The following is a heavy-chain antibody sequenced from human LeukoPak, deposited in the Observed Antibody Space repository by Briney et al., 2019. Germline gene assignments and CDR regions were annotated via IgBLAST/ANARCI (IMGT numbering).Heavy chain of an antibody. V-gene: IGHV3-23*01. CDR3: AKAAGLTYYDFWSELGGWFDP. CDR2: ISGTGGTI. Sequence: PGGSLRLSCAASGFTFSTYAMSWVRQAPGKGLEWVSVISGTGGTIYYADSVKGRFTISRDNSKSTLYLQMSSLRAEDTAVYYCAKAAGLTYYDFWSELGGWFDPWGQGTLVTVSS. CDR1: GFTFSTYA. D-gene: IGHD3-3*01. J-gene: IGHJ5*02.